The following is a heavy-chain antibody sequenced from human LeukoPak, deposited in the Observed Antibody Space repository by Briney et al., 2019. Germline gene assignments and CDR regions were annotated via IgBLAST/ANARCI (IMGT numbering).Heavy chain of an antibody. D-gene: IGHD3-10*01. CDR1: GFTFGDYA. J-gene: IGHJ6*03. V-gene: IGHV3-23*01. Sequence: PGGSLRLSCTASGFTFGDYAMSWVRQAPGKGLEWVSAISGSGGSTYYADSVKGRFTISRDNSKNTLYLQMNSLRAEDTAVYYCAKEQVRGVIYMDVWGKGTTVTISS. CDR2: ISGSGGST. CDR3: AKEQVRGVIYMDV.